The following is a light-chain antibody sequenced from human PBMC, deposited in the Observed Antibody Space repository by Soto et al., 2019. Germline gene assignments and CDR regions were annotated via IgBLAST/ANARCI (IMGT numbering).Light chain of an antibody. CDR2: AAS. Sequence: DIQMTQSPSSQSASVGARVTITCRASQSINSYLNWYQQKPGKAPKLLIYAASSLQSGVPSRFRGRGSETEFTLTISSVQPDDFATYYCQQFFSTPRTFVQGTRVVI. V-gene: IGKV1-39*01. J-gene: IGKJ1*01. CDR1: QSINSY. CDR3: QQFFSTPRT.